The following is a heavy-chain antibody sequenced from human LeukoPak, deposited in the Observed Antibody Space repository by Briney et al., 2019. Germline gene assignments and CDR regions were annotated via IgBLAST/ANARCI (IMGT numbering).Heavy chain of an antibody. V-gene: IGHV5-51*01. CDR3: ARADNDILTGYNVDY. CDR1: GYSFTSYW. D-gene: IGHD3-9*01. J-gene: IGHJ4*02. CDR2: IYPGDSDT. Sequence: GESLKISCNGSGYSFTSYWIGWVRQMPGKGLEWMGIIYPGDSDTRYSPSFQGQVTISADKSISTPYLQWSSLKASDTAMYYCARADNDILTGYNVDYWGQGTLVTVSS.